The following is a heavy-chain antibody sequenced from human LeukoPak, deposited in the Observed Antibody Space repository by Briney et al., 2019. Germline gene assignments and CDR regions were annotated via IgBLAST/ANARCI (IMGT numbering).Heavy chain of an antibody. V-gene: IGHV3-23*01. D-gene: IGHD3-10*02. J-gene: IGHJ4*02. CDR2: TNSGGTTT. CDR3: AKQSYARSLGE. CDR1: GFPFSDFS. Sequence: GGSLRLSCATSGFPFSDFSMTWDRQAPGKGLEWISTTNSGGTTTYYAESVKGRFTISRDNFKNALYLQMSSLRVEDTAIYYCAKQSYARSLGEGGPGTLVTVSS.